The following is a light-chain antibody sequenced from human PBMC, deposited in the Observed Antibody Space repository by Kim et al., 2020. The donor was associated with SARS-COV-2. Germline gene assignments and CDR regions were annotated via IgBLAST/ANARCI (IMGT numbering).Light chain of an antibody. CDR1: KLGNKY. CDR3: QAWDSSTAV. V-gene: IGLV3-1*01. J-gene: IGLJ2*01. CDR2: QDS. Sequence: VSPGQTASITCSGDKLGNKYACWYQQKPGQSPVLVIYQDSKRPSGIPERFSGSNSGDTATLTISGTQAMDEADYYCQAWDSSTAVFGGGTQLTVL.